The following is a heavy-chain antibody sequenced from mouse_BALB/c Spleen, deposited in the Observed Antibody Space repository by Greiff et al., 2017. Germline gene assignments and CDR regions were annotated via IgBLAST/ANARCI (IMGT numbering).Heavy chain of an antibody. J-gene: IGHJ4*01. Sequence: VKVEESGPGLVAPSQSLSITCTVSGFSLTDYGVSWIRQPPGKGLEWLGVIWGGGSTYYNSALKSRLSISKDNSKSQVFLKMNSLQTDDTAMYYCAKHYYYGSSSYAMDYWGQGTSVTVSS. CDR2: IWGGGST. CDR3: AKHYYYGSSSYAMDY. D-gene: IGHD1-1*01. CDR1: GFSLTDYG. V-gene: IGHV2-6-5*01.